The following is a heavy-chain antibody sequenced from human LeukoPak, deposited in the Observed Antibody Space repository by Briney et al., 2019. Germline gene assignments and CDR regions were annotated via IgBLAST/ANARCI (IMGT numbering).Heavy chain of an antibody. CDR1: GFTFSRYW. Sequence: GGSLRLSCAASGFTFSRYWMSWVRQAPGKGLEWVANIKQDGSEKYYVDSVKGRFTISRDNAKDTLYLQMNSLRAEDTAVYYCARDGGGSSGYYWGLGYWGQGTLVTVSS. V-gene: IGHV3-7*01. CDR2: IKQDGSEK. CDR3: ARDGGGSSGYYWGLGY. J-gene: IGHJ4*02. D-gene: IGHD3-22*01.